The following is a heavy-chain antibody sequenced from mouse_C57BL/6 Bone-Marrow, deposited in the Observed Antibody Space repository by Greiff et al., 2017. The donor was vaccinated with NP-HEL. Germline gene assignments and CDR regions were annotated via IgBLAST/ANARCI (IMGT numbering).Heavy chain of an antibody. CDR3: ALEGGYYGSPFAY. J-gene: IGHJ3*01. CDR1: GYSITSGFY. CDR2: ISYDGNN. V-gene: IGHV3-6*01. Sequence: EVKLMESGPGLVKPSQSLSLTCSVTGYSITSGFYWNWIRQFPGNKLEWMGYISYDGNNNYNPSLKNRNSITRDTSKNQFFLKLNSLTTEDTATYYCALEGGYYGSPFAYWGQGTLVTVSA. D-gene: IGHD1-1*01.